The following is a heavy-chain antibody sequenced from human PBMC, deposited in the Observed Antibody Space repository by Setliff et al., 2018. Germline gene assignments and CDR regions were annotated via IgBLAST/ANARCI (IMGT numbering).Heavy chain of an antibody. Sequence: SETLSLTCAAYGGTFSDYHWTWIRQSPEKGLEWIGEINHRGSTNYNPSLKSRVTIDTSKDQFSLKLISMTAADTAVYYCARDRVVVLAGRRGSYFDYWGQGTLVTVSS. D-gene: IGHD2-15*01. V-gene: IGHV4-34*01. J-gene: IGHJ4*02. CDR3: ARDRVVVLAGRRGSYFDY. CDR2: INHRGST. CDR1: GGTFSDYH.